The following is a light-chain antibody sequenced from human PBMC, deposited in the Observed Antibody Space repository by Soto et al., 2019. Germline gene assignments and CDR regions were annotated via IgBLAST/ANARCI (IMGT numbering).Light chain of an antibody. V-gene: IGKV3-20*01. CDR3: QQYGGSPLT. Sequence: EIVLTQSPGTLSLSPGERATLSCRASQSASSSYLAWYQQKPGQAPRLLIYGASSRATGIPDRFSGSGSGTDLTLTISRLEPEDFAVYYCQQYGGSPLTFGGGTKVEIK. CDR1: QSASSSY. J-gene: IGKJ4*01. CDR2: GAS.